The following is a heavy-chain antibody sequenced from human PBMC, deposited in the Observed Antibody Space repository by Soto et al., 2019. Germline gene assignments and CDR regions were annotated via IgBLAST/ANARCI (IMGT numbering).Heavy chain of an antibody. CDR1: GGSFSGYY. CDR2: IYHSGSS. CDR3: ARGGFSSGYGWFDP. Sequence: QVQLQLWGAGQLRPSETLSLTCAVSGGSFSGYYWSWIRQPPGKGLEWIGEIYHSGSSNFNPSLKSRVTVTVDTSKSQFSLRLNSVTAADTAVYYCARGGFSSGYGWFDPWGQGTLVTVSS. V-gene: IGHV4-34*01. D-gene: IGHD6-19*01. J-gene: IGHJ5*02.